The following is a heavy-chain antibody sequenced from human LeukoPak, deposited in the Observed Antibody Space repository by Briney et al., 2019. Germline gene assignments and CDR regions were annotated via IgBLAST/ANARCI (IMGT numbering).Heavy chain of an antibody. CDR3: AREILTGYAFDI. CDR1: GFTFSTYA. Sequence: GGSLRLSCAASGFTFSTYAMHWVRRAPGKGLEWVAFISYDGTNKYCADSVKGRFTISRDNSKNTLYLQMNSLRAEDTALYYCAREILTGYAFDIWGQGTMVTVSS. J-gene: IGHJ3*02. CDR2: ISYDGTNK. V-gene: IGHV3-30-3*01. D-gene: IGHD7-27*01.